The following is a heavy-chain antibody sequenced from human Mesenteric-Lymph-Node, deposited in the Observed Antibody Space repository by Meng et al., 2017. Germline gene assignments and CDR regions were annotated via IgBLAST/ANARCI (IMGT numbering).Heavy chain of an antibody. CDR1: GLTFRNYA. CDR2: ITSNGDST. CDR3: AKEWIEIGHPHFDH. V-gene: IGHV3-23*01. J-gene: IGHJ4*02. D-gene: IGHD5-12*01. Sequence: EVQLLQSGGDWVQPGGYLRLSCAVSGLTFRNYAMSWLRQAPGKGLEWVSGITSNGDSTYYIDSVKGRFTISRDNFKNTLYLQMNSLRAEDTAIYYCAKEWIEIGHPHFDHWGQGSLVTVSS.